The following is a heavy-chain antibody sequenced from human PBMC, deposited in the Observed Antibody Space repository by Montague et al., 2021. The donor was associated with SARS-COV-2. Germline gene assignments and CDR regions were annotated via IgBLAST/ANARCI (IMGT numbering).Heavy chain of an antibody. CDR2: INHSGST. CDR3: ARANGYYFDY. V-gene: IGHV4-34*01. CDR1: GGSFSSTRYY. Sequence: SETLSLTCTFYGGSFSSTRYYWSWIRQPPGKGLEWIGEINHSGSTNYNPSLKSRVTISVDTSKNQFSLKLSSVTAADTAVYYCARANGYYFDYWGQGTLVTVSS. D-gene: IGHD2-8*01. J-gene: IGHJ4*02.